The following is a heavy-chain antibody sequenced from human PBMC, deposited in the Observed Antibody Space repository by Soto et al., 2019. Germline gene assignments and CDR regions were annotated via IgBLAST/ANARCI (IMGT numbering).Heavy chain of an antibody. CDR2: IYYSGST. Sequence: PSETLSLTCTVSGGSISSGGYYWSWIRQHPGKGLEWIGYIYYSGSTYYNPPLKSRVTISVDTSKNQFSLKLSSLTAADTAVYYCARGQHYYIRVWGQGTLVTVSS. J-gene: IGHJ4*02. D-gene: IGHD3-10*01. CDR3: ARGQHYYIRV. V-gene: IGHV4-31*03. CDR1: GGSISSGGYY.